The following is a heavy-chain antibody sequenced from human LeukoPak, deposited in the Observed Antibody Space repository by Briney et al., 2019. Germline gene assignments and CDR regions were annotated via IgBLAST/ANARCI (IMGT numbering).Heavy chain of an antibody. CDR2: IYWSSSGT. Sequence: GGSLRLSCVVSGFNSEDHAMHWVRQAPGKGLEWVSGIYWSSSGTGYADSVKGRFTVSRDSAKNSLYLQMNSLRPEDTAVYYCAKEGFDSWGQGTLVTVSS. V-gene: IGHV3-9*02. CDR3: AKEGFDS. J-gene: IGHJ4*02. CDR1: GFNSEDHA.